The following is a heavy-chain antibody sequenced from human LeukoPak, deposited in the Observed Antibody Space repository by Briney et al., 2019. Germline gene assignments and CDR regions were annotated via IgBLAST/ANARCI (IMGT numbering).Heavy chain of an antibody. J-gene: IGHJ4*02. Sequence: PGGSLRLSCAASGFTVSSNYMSWVRQAPGKGLEWVSVIYSGGSTYYADSVKGRFTISRDNSKNTLSLQMNSLRPEDTAVYYCVKDRDYVWGTYRPHYYFDYWGQGSLVTVSS. CDR1: GFTVSSNY. D-gene: IGHD3-16*02. V-gene: IGHV3-53*05. CDR3: VKDRDYVWGTYRPHYYFDY. CDR2: IYSGGST.